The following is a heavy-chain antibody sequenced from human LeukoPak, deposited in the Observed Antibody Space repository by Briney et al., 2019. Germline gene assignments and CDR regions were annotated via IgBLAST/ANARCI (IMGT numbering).Heavy chain of an antibody. CDR1: GFTFSSYV. D-gene: IGHD6-13*01. V-gene: IGHV3-30*04. J-gene: IGHJ4*02. CDR3: AKGFSSSWYYFDY. Sequence: SGGSLRLSCAASGFTFSSYVMHWVRQAPGKGLEWVAIISYDGSNEYYADSVKGRFTISRDNSKNTLYLQMNSLRAEDTAVYYCAKGFSSSWYYFDYWGQGTLVTVSS. CDR2: ISYDGSNE.